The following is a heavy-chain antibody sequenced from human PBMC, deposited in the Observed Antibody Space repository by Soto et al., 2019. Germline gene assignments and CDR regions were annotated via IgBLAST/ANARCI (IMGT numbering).Heavy chain of an antibody. CDR1: SASIISEQR. Sequence: QLQLQESGPGLVKPSETLSLTCAVSSASIISEQRWSWVRQPPGKGLEWIGEIHHSGSTNNNPSLRGRVTMSVDKSKHQFALNLNSVTAADTAGYYCARSFGWYAIDQWGQGTLVIVSS. CDR2: IHHSGST. CDR3: ARSFGWYAIDQ. J-gene: IGHJ4*02. D-gene: IGHD6-19*01. V-gene: IGHV4-4*02.